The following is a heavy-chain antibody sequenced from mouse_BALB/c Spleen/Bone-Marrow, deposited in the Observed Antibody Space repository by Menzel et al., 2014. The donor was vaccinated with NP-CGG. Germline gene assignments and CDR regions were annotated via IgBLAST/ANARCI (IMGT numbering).Heavy chain of an antibody. Sequence: VQLQQPGAELVKPGASVELSCTASGFNIKDAYMHWVKQRPAQGLEWIGRIAPANGNTEYDPKFLDKATITADTSSNTAYLQLSSLTSEDTAVYYCARSPGEVNYWGQGTLVTVSA. CDR1: GFNIKDAY. CDR3: ARSPGEVNY. D-gene: IGHD1-3*01. J-gene: IGHJ3*01. V-gene: IGHV14-3*02. CDR2: IAPANGNT.